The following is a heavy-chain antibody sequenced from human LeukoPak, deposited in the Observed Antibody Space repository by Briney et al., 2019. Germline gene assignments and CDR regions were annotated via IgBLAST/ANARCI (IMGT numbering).Heavy chain of an antibody. J-gene: IGHJ4*02. V-gene: IGHV3-NL1*01. CDR1: GFTFSSYG. Sequence: GGSLRLSCAASGFTFSSYGMHWVRQAPGKGPEWVSCITGSGSGTYYTDSVKGRFTISRENSNDTLYLQMNSLRAEDTAVYYCVKGRDYNDASAYYIGDFWGQGTLVTVSS. D-gene: IGHD3-22*01. CDR2: ITGSGSGT. CDR3: VKGRDYNDASAYYIGDF.